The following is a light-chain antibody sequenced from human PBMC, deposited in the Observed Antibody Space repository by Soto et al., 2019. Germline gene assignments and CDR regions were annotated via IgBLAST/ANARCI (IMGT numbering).Light chain of an antibody. Sequence: EIMMTQSPVTLSVSPGERATLSCRASQSVSSNLAWYQQKPGQAPRLLIYGASSRATGIPDRFSGSGSGTEFTLTISSLQSEDFAVYYCQQYNNWPRTFGQGTKVDIK. CDR3: QQYNNWPRT. CDR2: GAS. CDR1: QSVSSN. J-gene: IGKJ1*01. V-gene: IGKV3D-15*01.